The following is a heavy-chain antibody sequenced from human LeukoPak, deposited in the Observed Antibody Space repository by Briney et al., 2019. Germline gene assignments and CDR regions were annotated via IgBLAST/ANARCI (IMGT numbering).Heavy chain of an antibody. J-gene: IGHJ6*02. CDR1: GVTFSSYG. V-gene: IGHV3-33*01. Sequence: GRSLRLSCSASGVTFSSYGMHWVRQAPGKGLEWVAVIWYDGSYQYYADSVKGRFTISRDNSKNTLHLQMNSLGAADTALYYCARKAVVPAARGMDVWGQGTTVIVSS. D-gene: IGHD2-2*01. CDR2: IWYDGSYQ. CDR3: ARKAVVPAARGMDV.